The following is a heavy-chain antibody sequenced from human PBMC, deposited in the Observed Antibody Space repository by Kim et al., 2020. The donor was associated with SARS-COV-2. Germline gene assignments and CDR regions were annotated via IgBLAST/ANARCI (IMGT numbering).Heavy chain of an antibody. CDR1: GYTFTSYA. V-gene: IGHV1-3*01. CDR2: INAGNGNT. CDR3: ARDLLLRYFDLRYYFDY. J-gene: IGHJ4*02. D-gene: IGHD3-9*01. Sequence: ASVKVSCKASGYTFTSYAMHWVRQAPGQRLEWMGWINAGNGNTKYSQKFQGRVTITRDTSASTAYMELSSLRSEDTAVYYCARDLLLRYFDLRYYFDYWGQGTLVTVSS.